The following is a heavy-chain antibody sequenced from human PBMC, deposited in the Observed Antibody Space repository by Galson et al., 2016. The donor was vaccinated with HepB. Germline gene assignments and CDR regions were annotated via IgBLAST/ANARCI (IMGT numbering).Heavy chain of an antibody. CDR2: IYYSGSP. CDR3: ARVRGFMYDLYGLDV. CDR1: GGSIRSGDYY. D-gene: IGHD1-1*01. J-gene: IGHJ6*02. V-gene: IGHV4-30-4*01. Sequence: TLSLTCTVSGGSIRSGDYYWSWIRQPPGKGLEWIGHIYYSGSPYNNPSLKSRLTISVDTSKNQFSLKLTSVTAADTAGYYCARVRGFMYDLYGLDVWGQGTTVTVS.